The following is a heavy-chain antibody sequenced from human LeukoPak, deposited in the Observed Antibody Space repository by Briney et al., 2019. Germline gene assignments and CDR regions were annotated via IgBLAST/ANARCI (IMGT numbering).Heavy chain of an antibody. Sequence: GGSLRLSCAASGFTFDDYAIHWVRQAPGKGLEWVSGINWNSRTIGYADSVKGRFTISRDNAKNSLYLQMNSLRAEDTAVYYCARGRGYNYGYSDYWGQGTLVTVSS. CDR2: INWNSRTI. J-gene: IGHJ4*02. D-gene: IGHD5-18*01. CDR1: GFTFDDYA. CDR3: ARGRGYNYGYSDY. V-gene: IGHV3-9*01.